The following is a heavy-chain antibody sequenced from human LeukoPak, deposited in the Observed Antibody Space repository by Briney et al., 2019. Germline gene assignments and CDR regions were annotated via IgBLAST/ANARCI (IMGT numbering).Heavy chain of an antibody. CDR3: ARGSLHRYCSSTSCYSGQLDY. D-gene: IGHD2-2*02. CDR2: MNPNSGNT. CDR1: GYTFTSYD. V-gene: IGHV1-8*02. Sequence: ASVKVSCKASGYTFTSYDINWVRQATGQGLEWMGWMNPNSGNTGYAQKFQGRVTMTRNTSISTAYMELSSLRSEDAAVYYCARGSLHRYCSSTSCYSGQLDYWGQGTLVTVSS. J-gene: IGHJ4*02.